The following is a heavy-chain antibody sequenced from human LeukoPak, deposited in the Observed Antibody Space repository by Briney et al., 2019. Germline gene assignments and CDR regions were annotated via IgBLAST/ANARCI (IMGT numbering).Heavy chain of an antibody. CDR1: GGTFSSYA. V-gene: IGHV1-69*05. CDR3: AWRDYYYGMDV. D-gene: IGHD3-3*01. J-gene: IGHJ6*02. CDR2: IIPIFGTA. Sequence: SVKVSCKASGGTFSSYAISWVRQAPGQGLEWMGGIIPIFGTANYAQKFQGRVTMTRNTSISTAYMELSSLRSEDTAVYYCAWRDYYYGMDVWGQGTTVTVSS.